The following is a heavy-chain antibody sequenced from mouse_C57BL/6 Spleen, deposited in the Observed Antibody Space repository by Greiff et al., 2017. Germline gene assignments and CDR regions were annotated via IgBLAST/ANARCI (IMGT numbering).Heavy chain of an antibody. CDR1: GYTFTDYE. Sequence: VKLMESGAELVRPGASVTLSCKASGYTFTDYEMHWVKQTPVHGLEWIGAIDPETGGTAYNQKFKGKAILTADKSSSTAYMELRSLTSEDSAGYYCTRSESLIYYDYAWFAYWGQGTLVTVSA. J-gene: IGHJ3*01. CDR3: TRSESLIYYDYAWFAY. CDR2: IDPETGGT. D-gene: IGHD2-4*01. V-gene: IGHV1-15*01.